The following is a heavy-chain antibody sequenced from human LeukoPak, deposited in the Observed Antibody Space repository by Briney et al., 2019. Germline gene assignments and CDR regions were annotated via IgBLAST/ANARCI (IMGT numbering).Heavy chain of an antibody. D-gene: IGHD6-19*01. CDR2: IYYSGST. CDR1: GGSISSHY. J-gene: IGHJ4*02. CDR3: ARRAVAGLPHFDY. V-gene: IGHV4-59*11. Sequence: SETLSLTCTVSGGSISSHYCSWIRQPPGKGLEWIGYIYYSGSTNYNPSLKSRATISVDTSKNQFSLKLSSVTAADTAVYYCARRAVAGLPHFDYWGQGTLVTVSS.